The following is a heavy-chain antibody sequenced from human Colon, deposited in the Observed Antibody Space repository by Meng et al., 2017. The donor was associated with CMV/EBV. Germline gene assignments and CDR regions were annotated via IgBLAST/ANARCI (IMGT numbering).Heavy chain of an antibody. CDR1: GFTFSSYA. V-gene: IGHV3-30-3*01. Sequence: GESLKISCAASGFTFSSYAMNWVRQAPGKGLEWVAVISYDGSNKYYADSVKGRFTISRDNAKNTLYLQMNSLRAEDTAVYYCARDPSFRGVITHYFDYWGQGTMVTVSS. CDR3: ARDPSFRGVITHYFDY. CDR2: ISYDGSNK. J-gene: IGHJ4*02. D-gene: IGHD3-10*01.